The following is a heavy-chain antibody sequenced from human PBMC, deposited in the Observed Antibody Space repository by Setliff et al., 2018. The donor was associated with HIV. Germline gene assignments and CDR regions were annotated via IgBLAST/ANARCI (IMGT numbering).Heavy chain of an antibody. CDR3: ARNWPSRNYCRAYSCYQTLCNV. J-gene: IGHJ1*01. Sequence: NPSETLSLTCSVSGGSIRSRDDYWAWIRQSPGKGLEWIASIFRNGDTYYNPSLRWRVTMSVDTSRNQFFLRLDSVTAADTGVYFCARNWPSRNYCRAYSCYQTLCNVWGPGTQVTVSS. CDR2: IFRNGDT. V-gene: IGHV4-39*01. D-gene: IGHD1-7*01. CDR1: GGSIRSRDDY.